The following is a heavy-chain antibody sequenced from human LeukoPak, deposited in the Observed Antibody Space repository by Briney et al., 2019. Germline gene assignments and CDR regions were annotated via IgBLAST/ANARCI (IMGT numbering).Heavy chain of an antibody. CDR1: GCTFTSYY. CDR3: ATTYYDILTGYATNWFDP. J-gene: IGHJ5*02. D-gene: IGHD3-9*01. V-gene: IGHV1-46*01. Sequence: ASVKVSCKASGCTFTSYYMHWVRQAPGQGLEWMGIINPSGGSTSYAQKFQGRVTMTRDTSTSTVYMELSSLRSEDTAVYYCATTYYDILTGYATNWFDPWGQGTLVTVSS. CDR2: INPSGGST.